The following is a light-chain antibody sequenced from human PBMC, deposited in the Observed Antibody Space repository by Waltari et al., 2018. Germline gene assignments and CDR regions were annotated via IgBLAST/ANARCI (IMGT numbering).Light chain of an antibody. CDR1: SSNIGSNS. J-gene: IGLJ2*01. CDR3: DSYASENILL. CDR2: GND. V-gene: IGLV1-44*01. Sequence: QSVLTQPPSASGTPGQRVTIFCSGRSSNIGSNSVNWYQQLPGTAPKLLMYGNDQRPSGVPDRFSGSKSGTSASLAISGLQSEDDADYYCDSYASENILLFGGGTKVTVL.